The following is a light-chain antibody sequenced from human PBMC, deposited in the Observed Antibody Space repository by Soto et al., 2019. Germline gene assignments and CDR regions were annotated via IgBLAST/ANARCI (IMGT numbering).Light chain of an antibody. CDR1: QSISNY. V-gene: IGKV1-39*01. J-gene: IGKJ1*01. Sequence: DIQMTQSPSSLSASVGDSVTIPCRASQSISNYLNWYQQKPGKAPKLLIYAAFNLQSGVPSRFSGAGSGTDFTLTISSLQPEDFATYYCQQTYSTPRTFGQGTKVDI. CDR2: AAF. CDR3: QQTYSTPRT.